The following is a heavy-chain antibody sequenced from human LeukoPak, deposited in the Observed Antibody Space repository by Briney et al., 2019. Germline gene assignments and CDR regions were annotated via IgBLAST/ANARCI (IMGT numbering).Heavy chain of an antibody. V-gene: IGHV3-30*04. Sequence: GRSLRLSCAAFGFTFSRYAMHWVRQAPGKGLEWVAVISYDGSNKYYADSVKGRFTISRDNSKNTLYLQMNSLRAEDTAVYYCAREIDPFGSGWYGGGDYWGQGTLVTVSS. CDR3: AREIDPFGSGWYGGGDY. CDR1: GFTFSRYA. J-gene: IGHJ4*02. CDR2: ISYDGSNK. D-gene: IGHD6-19*01.